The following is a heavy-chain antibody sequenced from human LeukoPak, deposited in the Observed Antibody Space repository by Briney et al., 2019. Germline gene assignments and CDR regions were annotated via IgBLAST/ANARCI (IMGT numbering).Heavy chain of an antibody. D-gene: IGHD4-11*01. J-gene: IGHJ4*02. CDR2: IYYSGST. CDR3: ARDPSSVTLYFFDY. CDR1: GGSISSYY. V-gene: IGHV4-59*01. Sequence: SETLSLTCTVSGGSISSYYWSWIRQPPGKGLEWIGYIYYSGSTNYNPSLKSRVTISVDTSKNQFSLRLSSVTAADTAVYYCARDPSSVTLYFFDYWGQGTLVTVSS.